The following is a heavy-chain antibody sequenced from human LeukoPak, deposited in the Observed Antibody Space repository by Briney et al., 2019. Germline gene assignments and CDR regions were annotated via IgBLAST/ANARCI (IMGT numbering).Heavy chain of an antibody. CDR1: GGSISSSSYY. CDR3: ARLFKSSGWYYFDY. D-gene: IGHD6-19*01. CDR2: IYYSGST. Sequence: PSETLSLTCTVSGGSISSSSYYWGWIRQPPGKGLEWIGSIYYSGSTYYNPSLKSRVTISVDTSKNQFSLKLSSVTAADTAVYYCARLFKSSGWYYFDYWGQGALVTVSS. J-gene: IGHJ4*02. V-gene: IGHV4-39*01.